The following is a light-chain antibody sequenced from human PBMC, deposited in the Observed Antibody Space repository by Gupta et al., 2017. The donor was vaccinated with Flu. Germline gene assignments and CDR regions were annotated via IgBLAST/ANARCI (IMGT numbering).Light chain of an antibody. CDR2: DAS. V-gene: IGKV3-11*01. J-gene: IGKJ4*01. CDR3: QQRSNWIT. CDR1: QSVSSY. Sequence: EIVLTQSPATLSLSPGERATLSCRASQSVSSYLAWYQQKPGQAPRLLIYDASNRANGIPDRFSGSGSGTDFTLTSSSRETEDFAVYYWQQRSNWITFGGGTKVEIK.